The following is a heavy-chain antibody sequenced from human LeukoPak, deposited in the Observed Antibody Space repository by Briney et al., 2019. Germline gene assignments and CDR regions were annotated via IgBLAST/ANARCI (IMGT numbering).Heavy chain of an antibody. D-gene: IGHD3-3*01. CDR3: ARMPNGYYFDY. CDR1: GFTFSSYW. Sequence: PGGSLRLSCAASGFTFSSYWMRWVRQTPGKGLEWVANIKPDGSEKYHLDSVKGRFTISRDNAKNSLYPQMNGLRDEDTAVYYCARMPNGYYFDYWGQGTLVTVSS. CDR2: IKPDGSEK. J-gene: IGHJ4*02. V-gene: IGHV3-7*02.